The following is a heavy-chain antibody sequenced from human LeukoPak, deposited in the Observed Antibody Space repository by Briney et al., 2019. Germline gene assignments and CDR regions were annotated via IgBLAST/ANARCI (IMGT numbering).Heavy chain of an antibody. Sequence: PSETPSLTCTVSGDSIRGSGFYWAWLRQSPGKGLEWIGYIYNRGTTSYNPSLKSRVSISIDTSNNRFSLRLTSVATTDTAVYYCAGHPVGATKGGAFDIWGQGTMVTVSS. J-gene: IGHJ3*02. V-gene: IGHV4-39*02. CDR3: AGHPVGATKGGAFDI. D-gene: IGHD1-26*01. CDR1: GDSIRGSGFY. CDR2: IYNRGTT.